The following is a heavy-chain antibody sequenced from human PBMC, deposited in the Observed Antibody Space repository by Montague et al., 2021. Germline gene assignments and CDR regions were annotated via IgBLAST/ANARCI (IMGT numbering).Heavy chain of an antibody. V-gene: IGHV3-74*01. CDR2: ITLDGSST. Sequence: SLSLSCAASGFSFSSYWMHWVRQAPGKGLLWVSRITLDGSSTTFSHSVKVRFTTSRDNAKATLYLQMNSLRVGDTAVYYCASNLASAAPGAFDIWGQGTMVTVSS. CDR3: ASNLASAAPGAFDI. D-gene: IGHD6-13*01. CDR1: GFSFSSYW. J-gene: IGHJ3*02.